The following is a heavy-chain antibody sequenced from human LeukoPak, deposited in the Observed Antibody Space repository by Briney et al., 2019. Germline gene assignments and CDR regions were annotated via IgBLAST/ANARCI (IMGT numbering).Heavy chain of an antibody. D-gene: IGHD3-10*01. CDR2: ISFDGSNK. CDR1: GFTFSSYA. CDR3: ARGGYLVRGVIVL. J-gene: IGHJ4*02. V-gene: IGHV3-30-3*01. Sequence: GSLRLSCAASGFTFSSYAMHWVRQAPGKGLEWVAVISFDGSNKYYADSVKGRFTISRDNSKNTLYLQMNSLRAEDTAVFYCARGGYLVRGVIVLWGQGTLVTVSS.